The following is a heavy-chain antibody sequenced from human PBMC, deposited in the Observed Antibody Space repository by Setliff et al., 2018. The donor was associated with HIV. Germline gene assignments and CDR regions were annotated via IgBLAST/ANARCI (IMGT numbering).Heavy chain of an antibody. J-gene: IGHJ3*02. CDR1: GGSLSGYY. D-gene: IGHD1-26*01. CDR3: AREGTYSGTYWVRRVASFDI. CDR2: VSHTGST. Sequence: PWETLSLTCAVYGGSLSGYYWRWIRQPPGKGLEWIGDVSHTGSTNYSPSLKSRITISADTPKNQFSLKLSSVTAADTAVYYCAREGTYSGTYWVRRVASFDIWGQGTMVTVSS. V-gene: IGHV4-34*01.